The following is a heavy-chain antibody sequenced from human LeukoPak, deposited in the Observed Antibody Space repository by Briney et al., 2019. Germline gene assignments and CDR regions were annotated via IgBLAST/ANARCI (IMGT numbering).Heavy chain of an antibody. CDR2: TSGSGGST. CDR1: GFTFSSYA. J-gene: IGHJ4*02. Sequence: GGSLRLSCAASGFTFSSYAMSWVRQAPGKGLEWVSATSGSGGSTYYADSVKGRFTISRDNSKNTLYLQMNSLRAEDTAVYYCAKDLTVLLWFGELFDYWGLGTLVTVSS. CDR3: AKDLTVLLWFGELFDY. V-gene: IGHV3-23*01. D-gene: IGHD3-10*01.